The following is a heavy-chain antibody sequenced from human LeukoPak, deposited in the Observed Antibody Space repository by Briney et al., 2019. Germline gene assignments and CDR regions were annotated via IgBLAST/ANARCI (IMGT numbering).Heavy chain of an antibody. J-gene: IGHJ5*02. CDR1: GGIFSSFA. D-gene: IGHD2-2*01. Sequence: ASVKVSCKASGGIFSSFAISWVRQAPGQGLEWMAGIIPVFGTAQYAQKFQGRVTISADESTSTAYMELNSLRSDDTAVYYCARRGEKYCSSPNCLNWFDPWGQGTLVTVSS. CDR2: IIPVFGTA. CDR3: ARRGEKYCSSPNCLNWFDP. V-gene: IGHV1-69*01.